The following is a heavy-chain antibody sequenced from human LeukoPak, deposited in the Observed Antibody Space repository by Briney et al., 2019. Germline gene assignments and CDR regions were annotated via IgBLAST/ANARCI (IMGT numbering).Heavy chain of an antibody. J-gene: IGHJ4*02. CDR3: AKDITPGDGYIDFDY. V-gene: IGHV3-23*01. Sequence: AGGSLRLSCAASAFPFSTYAMSWVRQAPGKGLEWVSTVTNSGGHTYYADSVKGRFTISRDNSKNTLYLQMNSLRDEDTAVYYCAKDITPGDGYIDFDYWGQGTLVTVSS. CDR2: VTNSGGHT. D-gene: IGHD5-24*01. CDR1: AFPFSTYA.